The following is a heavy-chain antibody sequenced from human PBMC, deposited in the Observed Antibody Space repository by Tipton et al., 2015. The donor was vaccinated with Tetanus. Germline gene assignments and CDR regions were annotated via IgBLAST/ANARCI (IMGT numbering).Heavy chain of an antibody. J-gene: IGHJ4*02. CDR1: GFTFSNFA. Sequence: SLRLSCAASGFTFSNFAMNWLRQTPLRGLEWVSGISGSGDDTHYADSVQGRFTISRDNSKNTMYLQMNSLRAEDTAVYYCTKDVGIVLFDYWGQGTLVTVSS. CDR2: ISGSGDDT. V-gene: IGHV3-23*01. CDR3: TKDVGIVLFDY. D-gene: IGHD2-8*01.